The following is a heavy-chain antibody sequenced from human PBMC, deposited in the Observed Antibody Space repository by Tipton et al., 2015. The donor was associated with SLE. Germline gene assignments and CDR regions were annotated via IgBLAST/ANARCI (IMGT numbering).Heavy chain of an antibody. Sequence: TLSLTCTVSGASLSTDTYLWGWIRQPPGKGLEWIGDVYYTGSTYYNPSLKSRVSISVDKSKNQFSLKLSSVTAADTAVYYCVRLRSKVLIDYWGQGTLVTVSS. J-gene: IGHJ4*02. CDR1: GASLSTDTYL. D-gene: IGHD2-8*01. V-gene: IGHV4-39*07. CDR3: VRLRSKVLIDY. CDR2: VYYTGST.